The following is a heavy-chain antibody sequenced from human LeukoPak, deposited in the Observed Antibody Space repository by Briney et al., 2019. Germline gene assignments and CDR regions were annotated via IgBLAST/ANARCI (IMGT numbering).Heavy chain of an antibody. CDR3: ARLGYCSSTSCYTPYYYGMDV. CDR1: GGSISSYY. D-gene: IGHD2-2*02. J-gene: IGHJ6*02. Sequence: PAETLSPTCTVSGGSISSYYWSWIRQPPGKGLEWIGYIYYSGSTNYNPSPKSRVTISVDTSKNQFSLKLSSVTAADTAVYYCARLGYCSSTSCYTPYYYGMDVWGQGTTVTVSS. V-gene: IGHV4-59*08. CDR2: IYYSGST.